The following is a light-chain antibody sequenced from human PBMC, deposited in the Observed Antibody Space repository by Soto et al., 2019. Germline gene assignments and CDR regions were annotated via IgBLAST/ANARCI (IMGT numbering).Light chain of an antibody. CDR2: GVR. CDR3: SSFTTSRLYV. Sequence: QSVLTQHTSVSWSPGQSIAISCTGNPNDIGTYDYVSWYQQHPGKAPRLLISGVRHRPPGISSRFSGSKSGLTASLTISGLQPEGEADCYCSSFTTSRLYVVGNGTKLTV. J-gene: IGLJ1*01. V-gene: IGLV2-14*01. CDR1: PNDIGTYDY.